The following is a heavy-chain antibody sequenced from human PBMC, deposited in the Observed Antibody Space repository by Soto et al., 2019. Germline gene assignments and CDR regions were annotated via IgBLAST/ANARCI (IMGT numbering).Heavy chain of an antibody. D-gene: IGHD3-16*01. J-gene: IGHJ4*02. V-gene: IGHV4-31*03. Sequence: SETLSLPCTVSGGSISSGGYYWSWIRQHPGKGLEWIGYIYYSGSTYYNPSLKSRVTMSVDTSKNLFSVSLSSVTAADTDVYYCASGRWGRSWGSFFDYGGQGTLVTVSS. CDR1: GGSISSGGYY. CDR3: ASGRWGRSWGSFFDY. CDR2: IYYSGST.